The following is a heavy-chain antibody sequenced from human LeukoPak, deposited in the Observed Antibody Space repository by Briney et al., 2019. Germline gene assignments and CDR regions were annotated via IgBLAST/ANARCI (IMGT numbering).Heavy chain of an antibody. CDR3: ASGPFLTFDHTPEGYYHYYMDV. J-gene: IGHJ6*03. V-gene: IGHV1-69*01. D-gene: IGHD1-14*01. CDR2: IIPIFGTA. CDR1: GGTFSSYA. Sequence: SVKVSCKASGGTFSSYAISWVRQAPGQGLEWMGGIIPIFGTANYAQKFQGRVTITADESTSTAYMELSSLRSEDTAVYYCASGPFLTFDHTPEGYYHYYMDVWGPGTTVTTSS.